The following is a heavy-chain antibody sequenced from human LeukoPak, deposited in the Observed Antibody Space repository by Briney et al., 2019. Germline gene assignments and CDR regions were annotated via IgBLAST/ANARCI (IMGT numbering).Heavy chain of an antibody. CDR1: GGSISSYY. CDR3: ASSIVEDDAFDI. Sequence: SETLSLTCTVSGGSISSYYWSWIRQPPGKGLEWIGYIYYSGSTNYNPSLKSRVTISVDTSKNQFSLKLSSVTAADTAVYYCASSIVEDDAFDIWGQGTMVTVSS. CDR2: IYYSGST. D-gene: IGHD3-16*02. J-gene: IGHJ3*02. V-gene: IGHV4-59*08.